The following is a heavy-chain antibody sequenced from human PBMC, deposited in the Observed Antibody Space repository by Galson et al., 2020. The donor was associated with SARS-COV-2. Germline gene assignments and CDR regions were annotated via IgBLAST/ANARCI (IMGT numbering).Heavy chain of an antibody. V-gene: IGHV3-30*01. CDR1: GFTFSSYA. CDR3: ARDAVVHSADY. Sequence: GESLKISCAASGFTFSSYAMHWVRQAPGKGLEWVAVISYDGSNKYYADSVKGRFTISRDNSKNTLYLQMNSLRAEDTAVYYCARDAVVHSADYWGQGTLVTVSS. CDR2: ISYDGSNK. J-gene: IGHJ4*02. D-gene: IGHD2-15*01.